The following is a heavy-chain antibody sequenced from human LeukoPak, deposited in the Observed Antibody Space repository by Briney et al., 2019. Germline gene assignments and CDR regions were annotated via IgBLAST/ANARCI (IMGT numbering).Heavy chain of an antibody. J-gene: IGHJ4*02. CDR2: IKQDGSEK. CDR3: ASLNYGQVWGSPHYYFDY. CDR1: GFTFSSHW. Sequence: GGSLTLSCAASGFTFSSHWMAWVRQAPGKGLEWVANIKQDGSEKYYLDSMKGRLTISRDNAKNSLYLQVNSLRVEDTAVYYCASLNYGQVWGSPHYYFDYWGQGILVTVSS. V-gene: IGHV3-7*01. D-gene: IGHD3-16*01.